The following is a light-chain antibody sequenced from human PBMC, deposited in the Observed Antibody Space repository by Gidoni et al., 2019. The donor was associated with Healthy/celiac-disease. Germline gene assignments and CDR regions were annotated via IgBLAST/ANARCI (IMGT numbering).Light chain of an antibody. CDR3: QQYGT. J-gene: IGKJ1*01. CDR2: MAS. V-gene: IGKV1-5*03. CDR1: QSISIW. Sequence: DIQMTQSPSTLSAALGDRVTISCRASQSISIWWAWYQQNPGKAPKLRIYMASSLEIGAPSRFSGSGSGTECTLTISSLQPDDFATYYCQQYGTFGQGTKVEIK.